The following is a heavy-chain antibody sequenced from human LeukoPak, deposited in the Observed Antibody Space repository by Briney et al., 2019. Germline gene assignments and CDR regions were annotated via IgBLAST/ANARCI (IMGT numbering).Heavy chain of an antibody. V-gene: IGHV4-34*01. CDR1: GGSFSGYY. D-gene: IGHD2-2*01. Sequence: SETLSLTCAVYGGSFSGYYWSWIRQPPGKGLEWIGEINHSGSTNYNPSLKSRVTISVDKSKNQFSLKLSSVTAADTAVYYCARDPLYCSSTSCYSAQWWFDPWGQGTLVTVSS. CDR3: ARDPLYCSSTSCYSAQWWFDP. J-gene: IGHJ5*02. CDR2: INHSGST.